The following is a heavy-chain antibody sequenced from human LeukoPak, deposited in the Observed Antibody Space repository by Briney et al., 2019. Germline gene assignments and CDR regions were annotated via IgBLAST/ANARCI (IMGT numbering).Heavy chain of an antibody. Sequence: AETLSLTCTVSGDSINSKSYYWSWIRQPPGKGLEWIGYIYYSGSTNYNPSLKSRVTISVDTSKNQFSLKLSSVTAADTAVYYCARANGSGSYYGGFRFNYFDYWGQGTLVTVSS. CDR3: ARANGSGSYYGGFRFNYFDY. CDR2: IYYSGST. D-gene: IGHD3-10*01. V-gene: IGHV4-61*01. J-gene: IGHJ4*02. CDR1: GDSINSKSYY.